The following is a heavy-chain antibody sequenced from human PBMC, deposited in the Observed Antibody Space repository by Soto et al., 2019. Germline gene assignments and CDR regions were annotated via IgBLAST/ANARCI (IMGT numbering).Heavy chain of an antibody. D-gene: IGHD3-10*01. CDR1: GGSFSGYY. CDR3: AREGITLVRGVIVYNWFDP. V-gene: IGHV4-34*01. J-gene: IGHJ5*02. CDR2: INHSGST. Sequence: SETLSLTCAVYGGSFSGYYWSWIRQPPGKGLEWIGEINHSGSTNYNPSLKSRVTISVDTSKNQFPLKLSSVTAADTAVYYCAREGITLVRGVIVYNWFDPWGQGTLVTVSS.